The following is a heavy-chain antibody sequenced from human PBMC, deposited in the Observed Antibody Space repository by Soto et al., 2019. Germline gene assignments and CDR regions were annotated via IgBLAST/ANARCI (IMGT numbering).Heavy chain of an antibody. CDR3: ARAGPGVYSGATLDE. CDR2: ISTYIGST. J-gene: IGHJ4*02. D-gene: IGHD1-26*01. Sequence: QVQLVQSGAEVKKPGASVTVSCKASGYTFTTYGITWVRQAPGQGLEWMGWISTYIGSTDYALKVQGRVTMTADTANNTDNMELRNQTAEDTGVYYYARAGPGVYSGATLDEWGQGTLVTVPS. V-gene: IGHV1-18*01. CDR1: GYTFTTYG.